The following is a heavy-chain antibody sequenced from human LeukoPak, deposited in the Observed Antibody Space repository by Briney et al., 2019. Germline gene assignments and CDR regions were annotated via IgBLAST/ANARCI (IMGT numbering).Heavy chain of an antibody. CDR2: IGSTGYTK. J-gene: IGHJ3*02. D-gene: IGHD1-26*01. Sequence: GGSLRLSCAASGFLLSSYEMNWVRQAPGKGLEWVSHIGSTGYTKYCADSVRGRLTISRDSARNSLYLQMNSLRGEDTAVYYCVRDGTRGVADAFDIWGQGTMVTVSS. V-gene: IGHV3-48*03. CDR3: VRDGTRGVADAFDI. CDR1: GFLLSSYE.